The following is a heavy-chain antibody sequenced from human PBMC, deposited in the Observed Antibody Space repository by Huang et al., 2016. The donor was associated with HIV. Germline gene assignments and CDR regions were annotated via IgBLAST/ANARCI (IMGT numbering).Heavy chain of an antibody. D-gene: IGHD3-10*01. CDR3: ARGSRQSKYCCGSVTAC. CDR2: FKSDGSIN. Sequence: EVQLVESGGGLVQPGGYLRFSCEATGFTFSSYWMHWVRKVPGKGLVVVSHFKSDGSINSYPESVTCRFTISRDNAKNTRVLQVLRLRTADTAVSYCARGSRQSKYCCGSVTACWGQSTLVTVSS. V-gene: IGHV3-74*01. J-gene: IGHJ1*01. CDR1: GFTFSSYW.